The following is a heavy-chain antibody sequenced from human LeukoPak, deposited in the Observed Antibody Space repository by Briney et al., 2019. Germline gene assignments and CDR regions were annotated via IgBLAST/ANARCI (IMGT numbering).Heavy chain of an antibody. Sequence: GGSLRLSCAASGFTFSSYAMSWVRQAPGKGLEWVSAISGSGGSTYYADSVKGRFTISRDNSKNTLYLQMNSLRAEDTAVYYCAKADNLDWLLGPFDYWGQGTLVTVSS. CDR3: AKADNLDWLLGPFDY. V-gene: IGHV3-23*01. J-gene: IGHJ4*02. CDR2: ISGSGGST. CDR1: GFTFSSYA. D-gene: IGHD3-9*01.